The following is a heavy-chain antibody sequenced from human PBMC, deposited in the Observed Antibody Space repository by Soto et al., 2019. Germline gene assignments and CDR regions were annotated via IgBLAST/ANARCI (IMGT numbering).Heavy chain of an antibody. CDR3: AGAVWVGSTTGPDY. J-gene: IGHJ4*02. Sequence: QVQLVQSGAEVKNPGASVKVSCKASGYTFTSYGISWVRQAPGQGVEWMGWISAYNGDTMSAQKVQGRVTMAPDTPSTTAYMELRSLRSDDTAMYYCAGAVWVGSTTGPDYWGQGTLVTVSS. D-gene: IGHD1-26*01. V-gene: IGHV1-18*01. CDR2: ISAYNGDT. CDR1: GYTFTSYG.